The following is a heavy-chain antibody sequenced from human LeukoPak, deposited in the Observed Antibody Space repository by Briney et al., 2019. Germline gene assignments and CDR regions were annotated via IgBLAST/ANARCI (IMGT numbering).Heavy chain of an antibody. Sequence: ASVKVSCKTSGYTFIDYTMHWLRQAPGQRLDWMGWINGGSGNTKYSPEFQGRVTITRDTSASTGYMELSSLRSEDTAVYYCANPRYDSSGYYYVDWGQGTLVTVSS. V-gene: IGHV1-3*01. CDR1: GYTFIDYT. D-gene: IGHD3-22*01. CDR2: INGGSGNT. J-gene: IGHJ4*02. CDR3: ANPRYDSSGYYYVD.